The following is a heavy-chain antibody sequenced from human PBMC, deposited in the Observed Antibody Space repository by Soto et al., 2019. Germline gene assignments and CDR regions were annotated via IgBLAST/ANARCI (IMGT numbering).Heavy chain of an antibody. J-gene: IGHJ5*02. CDR2: IHVSGSS. D-gene: IGHD1-26*01. CDR1: GGSIGSYY. CDR3: ARESAGAGRNNWFDP. Sequence: PSETLSLTCTVSGGSIGSYYWSWIRQPPGKGLEWIGFIHVSGSSQYNPSLKSRVTISVDTSQNQLSLKLRSVTAADTAVYFCARESAGAGRNNWFDPWGPGALVTVSS. V-gene: IGHV4-59*01.